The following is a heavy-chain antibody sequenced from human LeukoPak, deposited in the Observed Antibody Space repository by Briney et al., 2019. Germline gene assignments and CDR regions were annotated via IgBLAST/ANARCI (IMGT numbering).Heavy chain of an antibody. D-gene: IGHD3-22*01. Sequence: GGSLRLSCAASGFTVSSNYMTWVRQAPGKGLEWVSVIYKNAITYYADTVKGRFTISRDNSKNTLYLQMNSLRADDTAVYYCAAHYYYDRPHPYHDYWGQGTLVTVSS. CDR1: GFTVSSNY. J-gene: IGHJ4*02. CDR3: AAHYYYDRPHPYHDY. CDR2: IYKNAIT. V-gene: IGHV3-53*01.